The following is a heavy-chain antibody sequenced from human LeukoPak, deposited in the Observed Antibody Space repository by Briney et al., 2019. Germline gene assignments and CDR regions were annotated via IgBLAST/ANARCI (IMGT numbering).Heavy chain of an antibody. D-gene: IGHD3-3*01. V-gene: IGHV3-23*01. Sequence: GGSLRLSWGASGFTFSSYAMSWGRQAPGKGLGWVSTIDGGGRNTYYADSVKGRFTISRDNSKNTLYLQMNSLRAEDTAVYFCAKVEWLGGVGNWFDPWGQGTLVTVSS. CDR3: AKVEWLGGVGNWFDP. CDR2: IDGGGRNT. CDR1: GFTFSSYA. J-gene: IGHJ5*02.